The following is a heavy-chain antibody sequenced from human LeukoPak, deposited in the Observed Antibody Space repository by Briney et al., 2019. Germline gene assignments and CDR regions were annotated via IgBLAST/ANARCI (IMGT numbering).Heavy chain of an antibody. CDR3: AREVTGYYTVAFDI. V-gene: IGHV1-8*01. Sequence: ASVKVSCKASGYTFTSYDITWVRQATGQGLEWMGWMNPNSGNTGYAQKFQGRVTMTRNTSISTAYMELSSLRSGDTAVYYCAREVTGYYTVAFDIWGQGTMVTVSS. CDR1: GYTFTSYD. CDR2: MNPNSGNT. D-gene: IGHD3-9*01. J-gene: IGHJ3*02.